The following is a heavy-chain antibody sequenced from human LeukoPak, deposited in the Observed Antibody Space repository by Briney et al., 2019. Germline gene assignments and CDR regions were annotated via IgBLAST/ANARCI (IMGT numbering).Heavy chain of an antibody. J-gene: IGHJ4*02. V-gene: IGHV4-34*01. D-gene: IGHD6-19*01. Sequence: SETLSLTCAVYGGSFSGYYWSWIRQPPGKGLEWIGEINHSGSTNYNPSLKSRVTISVDTSKNQFSLKLSSVTAADTAVYYCARGLVAGDYWGQGTLVTVSS. CDR3: ARGLVAGDY. CDR1: GGSFSGYY. CDR2: INHSGST.